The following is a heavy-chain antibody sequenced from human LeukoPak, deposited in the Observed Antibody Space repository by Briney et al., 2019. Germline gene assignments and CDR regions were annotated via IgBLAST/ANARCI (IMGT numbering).Heavy chain of an antibody. D-gene: IGHD3-10*01. Sequence: PGGSLRLSCAASGFTFSSYGMHWVRQAPGKGLEWVAFISYDGSNKYYADSVKGRFTISRDNSKNTLYLQMNSLRVEDTAVYYCAKRGPYYSGSGSYTDSWGQGTLVTVSS. CDR1: GFTFSSYG. V-gene: IGHV3-30*18. CDR2: ISYDGSNK. CDR3: AKRGPYYSGSGSYTDS. J-gene: IGHJ4*02.